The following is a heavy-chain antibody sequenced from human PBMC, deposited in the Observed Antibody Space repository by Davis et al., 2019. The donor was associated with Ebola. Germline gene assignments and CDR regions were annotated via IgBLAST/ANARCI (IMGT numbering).Heavy chain of an antibody. CDR1: GFTFSSYA. D-gene: IGHD2-2*03. CDR2: ISSNGGST. CDR3: VKGGYCSSTSCWGGFDYYYYGMDV. Sequence: PGGSLRLSCSASGFTFSSYAMHWVRQAPGKGLEYVSAISSNGGSTYYADSVKGRFTISRDTSKNTLYLQMSSLRAEDTAVYYCVKGGYCSSTSCWGGFDYYYYGMDVWGQGTTVTVSS. V-gene: IGHV3-64D*08. J-gene: IGHJ6*02.